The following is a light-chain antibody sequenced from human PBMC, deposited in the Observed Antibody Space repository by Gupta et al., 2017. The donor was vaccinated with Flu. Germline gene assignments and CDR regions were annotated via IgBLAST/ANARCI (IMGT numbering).Light chain of an antibody. Sequence: PSSLSASVGDRVTITGRASQRISSYLNWYQQKPGKAPKLLIYDASSFLSGVPSRFSGSGSGTDFTLTIIRRQPEDFATYYCQQRDSTPQTFGQGTKVEIK. V-gene: IGKV1-39*01. CDR2: DAS. J-gene: IGKJ1*01. CDR1: QRISSY. CDR3: QQRDSTPQT.